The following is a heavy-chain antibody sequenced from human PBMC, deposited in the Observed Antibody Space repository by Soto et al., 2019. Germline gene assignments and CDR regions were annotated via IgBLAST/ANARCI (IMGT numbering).Heavy chain of an antibody. D-gene: IGHD1-26*01. J-gene: IGHJ6*02. Sequence: EVQLVESGGGLVQPGGSLRLSCAASGFTFSSYSMNWVRQAPGKGLEWVSYISSSSSTIYYADSVKGRFTISRDNAKNSLYLQMNSLRDEDTAVYYCASIFELGRTYYYGMDVWGQGTTDTVSS. CDR1: GFTFSSYS. CDR3: ASIFELGRTYYYGMDV. V-gene: IGHV3-48*02. CDR2: ISSSSSTI.